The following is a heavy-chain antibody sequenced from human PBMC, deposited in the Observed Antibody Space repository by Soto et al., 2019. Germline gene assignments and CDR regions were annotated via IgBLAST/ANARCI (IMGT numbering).Heavy chain of an antibody. J-gene: IGHJ4*02. V-gene: IGHV4-39*01. Sequence: QLQLQESGPGLVKPSETLSLTCTVSGGSISSSSYYWGWIRQPPGKGLEWIGSIYYSESTYYNPSLKSRVTISVETSKNQFSLTLSSVTAADAAVYYCASTDPYIVATDYWGQGTLVTVSS. D-gene: IGHD5-12*01. CDR2: IYYSEST. CDR1: GGSISSSSYY. CDR3: ASTDPYIVATDY.